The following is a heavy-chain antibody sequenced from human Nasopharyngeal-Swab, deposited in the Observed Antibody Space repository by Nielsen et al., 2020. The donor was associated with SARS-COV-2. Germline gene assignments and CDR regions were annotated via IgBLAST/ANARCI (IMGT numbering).Heavy chain of an antibody. CDR3: VREFEATGATYLDY. V-gene: IGHV3-30-3*01. J-gene: IGHJ4*02. D-gene: IGHD1-26*01. Sequence: GESLKISCAASGFTFSSYAMHWVRQAPGKGLEWVAVISYDGSNKYYADSVKGRFTISRDNSKKTLYLQMNSLRAEDTAVYYCVREFEATGATYLDYWGLGTLVTVSS. CDR2: ISYDGSNK. CDR1: GFTFSSYA.